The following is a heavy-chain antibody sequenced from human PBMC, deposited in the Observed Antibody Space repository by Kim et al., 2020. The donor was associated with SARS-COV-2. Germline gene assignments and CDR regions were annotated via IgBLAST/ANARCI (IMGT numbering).Heavy chain of an antibody. CDR2: GTEK. CDR3: ATSRTFDY. Sequence: GTEKNYVDSVKGRFTISRDNAKNSLYLQMNSLRAEDTAVYYCATSRTFDYWGQGTLVTVSS. V-gene: IGHV3-7*01. J-gene: IGHJ4*02.